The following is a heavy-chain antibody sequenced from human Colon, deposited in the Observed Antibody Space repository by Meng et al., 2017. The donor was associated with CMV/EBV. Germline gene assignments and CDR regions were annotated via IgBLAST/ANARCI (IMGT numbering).Heavy chain of an antibody. Sequence: SETLSLTCSVSGGSVSNYFWSWIRQSPGRGLEWIGYIYYIGGTTYNPSLKSRVTISIDTSKNQFSLKLTSVTAADTAVYYCARSRDIVIVEAAQAVFDIWGQGTMVTVSS. CDR3: ARSRDIVIVEAAQAVFDI. D-gene: IGHD2-2*01. CDR1: GGSVSNYF. J-gene: IGHJ3*02. CDR2: IYYIGGT. V-gene: IGHV4-59*02.